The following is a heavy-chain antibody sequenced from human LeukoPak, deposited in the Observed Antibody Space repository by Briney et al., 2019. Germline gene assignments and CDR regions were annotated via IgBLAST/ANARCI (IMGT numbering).Heavy chain of an antibody. D-gene: IGHD3-22*01. CDR2: IYYTGRV. CDR1: GGSITGYY. CDR3: ARGGLENGYHSNDAFDI. V-gene: IGHV4-59*01. Sequence: PSETLSLTCTVSGGSITGYYWSWIRQPPGKGLQWIGYIYYTGRVNYNPSLKSRVTISVDTSKNQFSLKLSSVTAADTAVYFCARGGLENGYHSNDAFDIWGQGTLVAVSS. J-gene: IGHJ3*02.